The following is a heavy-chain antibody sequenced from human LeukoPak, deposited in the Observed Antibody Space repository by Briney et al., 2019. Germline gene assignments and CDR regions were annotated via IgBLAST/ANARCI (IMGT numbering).Heavy chain of an antibody. CDR1: GGSFGNYY. J-gene: IGHJ4*02. CDR2: IYDSGTT. Sequence: NPSETLSLTCTVSGGSFGNYYWSWIRQPPGKGLEWIGYIYDSGTTNYNPSLKSRVTISVDTATNQFSLKLRSVTAADTAVYYCASPYLDYWGQGTLVTVSS. CDR3: ASPYLDY. V-gene: IGHV4-59*01.